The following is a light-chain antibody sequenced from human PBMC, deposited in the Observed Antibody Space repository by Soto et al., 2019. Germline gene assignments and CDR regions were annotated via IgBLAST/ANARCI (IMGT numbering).Light chain of an antibody. CDR3: QSYDSNLSGSL. V-gene: IGLV1-40*01. Sequence: QSVLTQPPSVSGAPGQRVTISCAGTSSNIGAGYGAHWYQQLPGRAPKLLIHNYVNRPSGVPDRFSGSKSGTSASLAITGLQGEDEGDYYCQSYDSNLSGSLFGGGTKLTVL. CDR2: NYV. J-gene: IGLJ2*01. CDR1: SSNIGAGYG.